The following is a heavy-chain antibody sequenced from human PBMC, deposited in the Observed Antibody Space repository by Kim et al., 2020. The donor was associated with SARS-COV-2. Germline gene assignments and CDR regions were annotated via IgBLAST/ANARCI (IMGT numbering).Heavy chain of an antibody. Sequence: GGSLRLSCAASGFTFSSYSMNWVRQAPGKGLEWVSSISSSSSYIYYADSVKGRFTISRDNAKNSLYLQMNSLRAEDTAVYYCARDGKPYNWNYASGMDVWGQGTTVTVSS. CDR2: ISSSSSYI. V-gene: IGHV3-21*01. J-gene: IGHJ6*02. D-gene: IGHD1-7*01. CDR3: ARDGKPYNWNYASGMDV. CDR1: GFTFSSYS.